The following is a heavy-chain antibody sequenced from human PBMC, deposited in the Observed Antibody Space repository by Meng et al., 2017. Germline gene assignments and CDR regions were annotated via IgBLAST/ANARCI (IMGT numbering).Heavy chain of an antibody. CDR3: ARDNGANGFDY. Sequence: QVQLVYTGSELKKSEASVQVSFKASGYTSTSYGMNWVRQAPGQGLEWMGWINTNTGNPTYAKGFTGRFVFSLDTSVSTAYLQISSLEAEDTAVYFCARDNGANGFDYWGQGTLVTVSS. CDR2: INTNTGNP. J-gene: IGHJ4*02. CDR1: GYTSTSYG. D-gene: IGHD4/OR15-4a*01. V-gene: IGHV7-4-1*02.